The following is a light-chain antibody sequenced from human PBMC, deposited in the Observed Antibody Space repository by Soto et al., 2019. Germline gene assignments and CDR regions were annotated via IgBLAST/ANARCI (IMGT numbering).Light chain of an antibody. CDR3: QQYNTWLWT. CDR1: QSVNAN. Sequence: EVVMTQSPATLSVSPGERATLSCRASQSVNANLAWYQQKPGQAPRLLIHGASNRATVIPARFSGSVFGTEFILTISSLQSEDFAVYYCQQYNTWLWTFGQGTKVEI. J-gene: IGKJ1*01. V-gene: IGKV3-15*01. CDR2: GAS.